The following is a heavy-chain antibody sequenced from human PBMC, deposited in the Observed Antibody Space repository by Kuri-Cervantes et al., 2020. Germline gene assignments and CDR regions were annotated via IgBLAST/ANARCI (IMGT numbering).Heavy chain of an antibody. CDR3: AREITRGYGYSGMDV. CDR1: GFTFRSHA. V-gene: IGHV3-30-3*01. D-gene: IGHD5-18*01. J-gene: IGHJ6*02. Sequence: LSLTCAASGFTFRSHALYWVRQAPGKGLEWVAVIPYDGSNKYYADSVKGRFTISRDNSKNTLYLQMNSLRPEDTAVYYCAREITRGYGYSGMDVWGQGTTVTVSS. CDR2: IPYDGSNK.